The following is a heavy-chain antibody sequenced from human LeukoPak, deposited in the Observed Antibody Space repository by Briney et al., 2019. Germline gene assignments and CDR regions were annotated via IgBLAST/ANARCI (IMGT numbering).Heavy chain of an antibody. CDR2: ISADSGAI. Sequence: PGGSLRLSCAASGFTFSSHVMSWVRQAPGEGLEWVSAISADSGAIYYADSVKGRFIISRDNSKSTLYLQMNSLRAEDTAVYYCVNLVEMPTDGCDYWGQGTLVTVSS. J-gene: IGHJ4*02. CDR3: VNLVEMPTDGCDY. CDR1: GFTFSSHV. D-gene: IGHD5-24*01. V-gene: IGHV3-23*01.